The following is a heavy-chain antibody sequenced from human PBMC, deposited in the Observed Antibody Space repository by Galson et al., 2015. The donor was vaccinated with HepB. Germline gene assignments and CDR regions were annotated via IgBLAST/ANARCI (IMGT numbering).Heavy chain of an antibody. CDR3: AGRIGYSSGYEY. V-gene: IGHV5-10-1*01. J-gene: IGHJ4*02. CDR1: GYTFTNNW. CDR2: IDPSDSYT. Sequence: QSGAEVKKPGESLRISCKGSGYTFTNNWIQWVRQMPGKGLEWMGKIDPSDSYTKYSPSFQGRVTISVDKSISTAYLQWSSLRASDTAMYYCAGRIGYSSGYEYWGQGTVVTVAS. D-gene: IGHD3-22*01.